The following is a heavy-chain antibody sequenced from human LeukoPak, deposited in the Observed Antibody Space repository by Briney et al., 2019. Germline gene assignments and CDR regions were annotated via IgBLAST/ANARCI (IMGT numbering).Heavy chain of an antibody. Sequence: GGSLRLSCAAAGFTFSSYGMQWVRPAQGKGLGWVAVISYDGSNKHYAASVKGRFSISRDNAKNSLYLQMNSLRAEDTALYYCARVSSSWYPDYWGQGTLVTVSS. D-gene: IGHD6-13*01. CDR3: ARVSSSWYPDY. J-gene: IGHJ4*02. V-gene: IGHV3-30*03. CDR1: GFTFSSYG. CDR2: ISYDGSNK.